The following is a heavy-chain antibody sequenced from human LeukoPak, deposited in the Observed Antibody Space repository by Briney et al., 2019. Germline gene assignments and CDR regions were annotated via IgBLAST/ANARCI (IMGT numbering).Heavy chain of an antibody. V-gene: IGHV3-30*12. CDR2: ISYDGSNK. CDR3: ARDLAWGAFDY. J-gene: IGHJ4*02. D-gene: IGHD7-27*01. CDR1: GFTFSSYG. Sequence: GGSLRLSCAASGFTFSSYGIHWVRQAPGKGLEWVAFISYDGSNKYHADSVKGRFTISRDDSKNTLSLQMNSLRVEDTAVYYCARDLAWGAFDYWGQGTLVTVSS.